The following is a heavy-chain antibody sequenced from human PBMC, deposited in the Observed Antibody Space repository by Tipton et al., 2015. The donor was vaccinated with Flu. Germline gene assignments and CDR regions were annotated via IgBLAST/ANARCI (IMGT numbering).Heavy chain of an antibody. D-gene: IGHD1-26*01. V-gene: IGHV4-59*08. Sequence: TLSLTCTVSGDSISSYYWSWIRQPPGKGLEWIGYTYYSGSTNYNPSLKSRVTISVDTSKKQFALKLSSVTAADTAVYYCARLVGGTGYFDLWGRGTLVTVSS. J-gene: IGHJ2*01. CDR3: ARLVGGTGYFDL. CDR1: GDSISSYY. CDR2: TYYSGST.